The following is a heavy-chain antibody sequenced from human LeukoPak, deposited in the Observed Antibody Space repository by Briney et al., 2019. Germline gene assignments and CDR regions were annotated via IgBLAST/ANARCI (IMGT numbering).Heavy chain of an antibody. CDR1: GFTFSSSG. Sequence: GGSLRLSCAASGFTFSSSGMHWVRQAPGKGLEWVAVISYDGSNKYYADSVKGRFTISRDNSKNTLYLQMNSLRAEDTAVYYCAKDYYGSEGGYWGQGTLVTVSS. V-gene: IGHV3-30*18. CDR3: AKDYYGSEGGY. J-gene: IGHJ4*02. D-gene: IGHD3-10*01. CDR2: ISYDGSNK.